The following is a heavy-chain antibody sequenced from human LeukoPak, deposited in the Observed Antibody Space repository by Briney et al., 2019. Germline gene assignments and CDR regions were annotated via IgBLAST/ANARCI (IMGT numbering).Heavy chain of an antibody. CDR2: INHSGST. D-gene: IGHD2-2*01. CDR3: ARADSYCSSTSCYYYYYGMDV. J-gene: IGHJ6*02. CDR1: GGSISSSNHS. Sequence: SETLSLTCTVSGGSISSSNHSWGWIRQPPGKGLESIGEINHSGSTNYNPSLKSRVTISVDTSKNQFSLKLSSVTAADTAVYYCARADSYCSSTSCYYYYYGMDVWGQGTTVTVSS. V-gene: IGHV4-39*07.